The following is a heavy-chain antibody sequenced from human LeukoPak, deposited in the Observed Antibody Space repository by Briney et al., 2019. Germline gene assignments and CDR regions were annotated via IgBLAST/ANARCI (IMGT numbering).Heavy chain of an antibody. Sequence: PGGSLRLSCAASGIIFSKYGMSWVRQAPGKGLEWVAAVLGSGVPTYYAESVQGRFTISRDNSKNTLYLQMSSLRAEDTAIYYCAKDPNGDYIGTLDIWGQGTMVIVS. J-gene: IGHJ3*02. V-gene: IGHV3-23*01. CDR1: GIIFSKYG. D-gene: IGHD4-17*01. CDR3: AKDPNGDYIGTLDI. CDR2: VLGSGVPT.